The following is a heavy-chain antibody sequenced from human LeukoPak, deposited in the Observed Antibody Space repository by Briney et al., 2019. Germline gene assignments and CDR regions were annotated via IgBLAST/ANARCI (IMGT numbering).Heavy chain of an antibody. CDR2: IIPIFGTA. CDR3: ASRPELAARPDVYYFDY. Sequence: ASVKVSCKASGGTFSSYAISWVRQAPGQGLEWMRGIIPIFGTANYAQKFQGRVTITADESTSTAYMELSSLRSEDTAVYYCASRPELAARPDVYYFDYWGQGTLVTVSS. D-gene: IGHD6-6*01. V-gene: IGHV1-69*13. J-gene: IGHJ4*02. CDR1: GGTFSSYA.